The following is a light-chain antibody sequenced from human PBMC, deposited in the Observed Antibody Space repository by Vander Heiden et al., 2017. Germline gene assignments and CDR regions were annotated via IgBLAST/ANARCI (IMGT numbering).Light chain of an antibody. V-gene: IGKV1-8*01. CDR1: QCISSY. CDR2: APT. J-gene: IGKJ2*01. CDR3: QQYYSDPRMYT. Sequence: AIRMTQSPSSFSASTGDRVTIPCRPSQCISSYLAWYQQTPGKAPKPLIYAPTTWKRGVPSRFSGSGAGTDLTLTISCRQSEDSATYYCQQYYSDPRMYTFGQGTKLEIK.